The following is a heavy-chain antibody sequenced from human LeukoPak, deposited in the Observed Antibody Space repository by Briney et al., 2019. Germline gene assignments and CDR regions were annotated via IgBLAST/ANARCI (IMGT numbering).Heavy chain of an antibody. Sequence: SETLSLTCTVSGGSISSYYWNWIRQPPGKGLEWIGSISYSGSTKYNPSLESRVTISVDTSKNQISLKLSSVTAADTTVYYCARGRDSSGYGNDYWGQGTLVTVSS. D-gene: IGHD3-22*01. CDR1: GGSISSYY. V-gene: IGHV4-59*01. CDR3: ARGRDSSGYGNDY. CDR2: ISYSGST. J-gene: IGHJ4*02.